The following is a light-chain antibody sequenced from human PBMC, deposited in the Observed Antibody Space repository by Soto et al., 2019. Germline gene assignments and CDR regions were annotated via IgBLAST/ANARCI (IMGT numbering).Light chain of an antibody. CDR1: SSDVGGYNY. J-gene: IGLJ1*01. V-gene: IGLV2-11*01. Sequence: QSALXQPRSVFGSPGQSVTISCTGTSSDVGGYNYVSWYQQHPGKAPKLMIYDVSKRPSGVPDRFSGSKSGNTASLTISGLQAEDEADYYCCSYAGSSSYVFGTGTKVTV. CDR3: CSYAGSSSYV. CDR2: DVS.